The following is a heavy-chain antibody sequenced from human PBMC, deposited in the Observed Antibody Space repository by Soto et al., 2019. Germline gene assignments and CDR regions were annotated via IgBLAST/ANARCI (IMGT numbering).Heavy chain of an antibody. V-gene: IGHV3-11*06. D-gene: IGHD6-13*01. CDR3: ARQCIEAPGTSDH. J-gene: IGHJ4*02. CDR1: GFTFGDYY. Sequence: PGGSLRLSCAASGFTFGDYYMTWVRQAPGKGLEWVSYISSNSGNIKYADSVKGRFTISRDNAKNSLYLQMNSLRDEDTAVYYCARQCIEAPGTSDHWGQGTLVTVSS. CDR2: ISSNSGNI.